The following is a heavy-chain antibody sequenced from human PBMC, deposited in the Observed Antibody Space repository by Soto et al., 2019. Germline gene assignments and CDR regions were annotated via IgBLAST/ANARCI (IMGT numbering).Heavy chain of an antibody. V-gene: IGHV3-23*01. Sequence: PGGSLRLSCAASGFTFSSYAMSWVRQAPGKGLEWVSAISGSGGSTYYADSVKGRFTISRDNSKNTLYLQMNSLRAENKAVYYCAKDTNYDYVWGSYHSFDYWGQGTLVTVSS. J-gene: IGHJ4*02. D-gene: IGHD3-16*02. CDR3: AKDTNYDYVWGSYHSFDY. CDR1: GFTFSSYA. CDR2: ISGSGGST.